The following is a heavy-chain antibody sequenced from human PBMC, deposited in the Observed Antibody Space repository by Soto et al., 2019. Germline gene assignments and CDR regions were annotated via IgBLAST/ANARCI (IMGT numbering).Heavy chain of an antibody. CDR3: AKDSGWFGVRGYYFDY. D-gene: IGHD3-10*01. CDR2: ISYDGSNK. J-gene: IGHJ4*02. V-gene: IGHV3-30*18. CDR1: GFTFSSYG. Sequence: GGSLRLSCAASGFTFSSYGMHWVRQAPGKGLEWVAVISYDGSNKYYADSVKGRFTISRDNSKNTLYLQMNSLRAEDTAVYYCAKDSGWFGVRGYYFDYWGQGTLVTVSS.